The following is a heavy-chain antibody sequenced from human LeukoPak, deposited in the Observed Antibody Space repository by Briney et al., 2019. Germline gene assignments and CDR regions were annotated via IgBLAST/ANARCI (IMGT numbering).Heavy chain of an antibody. CDR1: GFTFSSYS. V-gene: IGHV3-48*01. Sequence: GGSLRLSCAASGFTFSSYSMNWVRQAPGKGLEWVAYIGSSSSTTFYADSVKGRFTISRDNAKNSLYLQMNSLRAEDTAVYYCARDQDWNDRGGLDYLGQGTLVTVSS. J-gene: IGHJ4*02. CDR2: IGSSSSTT. D-gene: IGHD1-1*01. CDR3: ARDQDWNDRGGLDY.